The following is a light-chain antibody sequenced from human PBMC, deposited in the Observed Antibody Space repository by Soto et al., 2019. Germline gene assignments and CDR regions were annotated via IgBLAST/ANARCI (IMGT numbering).Light chain of an antibody. V-gene: IGLV2-11*01. CDR2: DVN. Sequence: QSALTQPRSVSGSPGQSVTISCTGTSSDVGGYNFVSWYQQHPGKAPKLMIYDVNKRPSGVPGRFSGSKSGNTASLTISGLHAEDDADYYCCSYAGTYTHYVFGTGTKLTVL. CDR3: CSYAGTYTHYV. CDR1: SSDVGGYNF. J-gene: IGLJ1*01.